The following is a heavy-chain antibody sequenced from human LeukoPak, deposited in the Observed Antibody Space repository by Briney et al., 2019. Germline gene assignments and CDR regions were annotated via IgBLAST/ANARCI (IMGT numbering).Heavy chain of an antibody. Sequence: SETLSLTCAVSGGSISSGGYSWSWIRQPPGKGLEWIGYIYHSGSTYYNPSLKSRVTISVDRSKNQFSPKLSSVTAADTAVYYCARGIITGNLYYFDYWGQGTLVTVSS. J-gene: IGHJ4*02. D-gene: IGHD1-20*01. CDR1: GGSISSGGYS. CDR2: IYHSGST. V-gene: IGHV4-30-2*01. CDR3: ARGIITGNLYYFDY.